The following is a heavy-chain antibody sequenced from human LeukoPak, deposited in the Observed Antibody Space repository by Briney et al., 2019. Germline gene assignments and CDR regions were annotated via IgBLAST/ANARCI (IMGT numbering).Heavy chain of an antibody. CDR1: GFTFSSYG. CDR3: AKAELRYFDWLAAFDI. V-gene: IGHV3-30*18. J-gene: IGHJ3*02. Sequence: PGGSLRLSCAASGFTFSSYGMHWVRQAPGKGLEWVAVISYDGSNKYYADSVKGRFTISRDNSKNTLYLQMNSLRAEDTAVYYCAKAELRYFDWLAAFDIWGQGTMVTVFS. D-gene: IGHD3-9*01. CDR2: ISYDGSNK.